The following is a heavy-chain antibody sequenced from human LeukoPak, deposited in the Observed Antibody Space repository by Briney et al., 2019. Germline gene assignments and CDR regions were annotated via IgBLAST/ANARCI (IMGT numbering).Heavy chain of an antibody. CDR3: ARGGSPAGYNWFDP. CDR1: GGSISSGGYY. Sequence: SQTLSLTCTVSGGSISSGGYYWSWIRQHPGKGLEWIVYIYYSGSTYYNPSLESRVTISVDTSENQFSLKLYSVTAADTAVYFCARGGSPAGYNWFDPWGQGTLVTVSS. CDR2: IYYSGST. V-gene: IGHV4-31*03. J-gene: IGHJ5*02. D-gene: IGHD2-2*01.